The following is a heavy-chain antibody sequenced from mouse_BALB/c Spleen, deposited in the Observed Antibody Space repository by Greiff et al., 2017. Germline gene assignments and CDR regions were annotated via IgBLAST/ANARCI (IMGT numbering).Heavy chain of an antibody. CDR3: AREAYYYGSSYTWFAY. V-gene: IGHV1S135*01. Sequence: EVKLQESGPELVKPGASVKVSCKASGYAFTSYNMYWVKQSHGKSLEWIGYIDPYNGGTSYNQKFKGKATLTVDKSSSTAYMHLNSLTSEDSAVYYCAREAYYYGSSYTWFAYWGQGTLVTVSA. D-gene: IGHD1-1*01. J-gene: IGHJ3*01. CDR2: IDPYNGGT. CDR1: GYAFTSYN.